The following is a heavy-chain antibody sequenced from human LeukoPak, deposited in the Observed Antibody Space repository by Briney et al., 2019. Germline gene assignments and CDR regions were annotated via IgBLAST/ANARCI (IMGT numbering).Heavy chain of an antibody. CDR1: GGTFSSYA. CDR2: IIPILDIA. Sequence: GASVKVSCKASGGTFSSYAISWVRQAPGQGLEWMGRIIPILDIANSAQKFQGRVTMTRNTSISTAYMELSSLRSEDTAVYYCARSGMVRGVVSPFDPWGQGTLVTVSS. D-gene: IGHD3-10*01. V-gene: IGHV1-69*04. CDR3: ARSGMVRGVVSPFDP. J-gene: IGHJ5*02.